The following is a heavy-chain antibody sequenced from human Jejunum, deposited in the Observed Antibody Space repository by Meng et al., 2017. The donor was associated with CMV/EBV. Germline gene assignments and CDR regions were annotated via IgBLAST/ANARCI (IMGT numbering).Heavy chain of an antibody. CDR3: AKEGVLYGMDV. D-gene: IGHD4/OR15-4a*01. CDR2: INPSGYNT. Sequence: CKASGYIFTDYYIPWVRQAPGQGLEWMALINPSGYNTNYTQKFQGRITVTRDTSTRTVYMELNNLTFEDTAVYYCAKEGVLYGMDVWGQGTTVTVSS. CDR1: GYIFTDYY. J-gene: IGHJ6*02. V-gene: IGHV1-46*01.